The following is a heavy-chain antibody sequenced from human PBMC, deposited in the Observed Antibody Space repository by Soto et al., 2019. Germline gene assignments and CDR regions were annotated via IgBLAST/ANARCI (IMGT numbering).Heavy chain of an antibody. CDR3: ARGREGPPYGSGRWFDP. CDR2: INHSGST. V-gene: IGHV4-34*01. CDR1: GGSFSGYY. D-gene: IGHD3-10*01. Sequence: SETLSLTCAVYGGSFSGYYWSWIRQPPGKGLEWIGEINHSGSTNYNPSLKSRVTISVDTSKNQFSLKLSSVTAADTTVYYCARGREGPPYGSGRWFDPWGQGTLVTVSS. J-gene: IGHJ5*02.